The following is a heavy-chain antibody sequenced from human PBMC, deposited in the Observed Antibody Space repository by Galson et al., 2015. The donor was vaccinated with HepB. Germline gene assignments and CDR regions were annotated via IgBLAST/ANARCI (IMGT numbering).Heavy chain of an antibody. V-gene: IGHV3-21*01. J-gene: IGHJ4*02. D-gene: IGHD3-22*01. CDR1: GFTFSSYS. CDR2: ISSSSSYI. CDR3: ARDRYYDSSGYYFDY. Sequence: SLRLSCAASGFTFSSYSMNWVRQAPGKGLEWVSSISSSSSYIYYADSVKGRFTISRDNAKNSLYLQMNSLRAEDTAVYYCARDRYYDSSGYYFDYWGQGTLVTVSS.